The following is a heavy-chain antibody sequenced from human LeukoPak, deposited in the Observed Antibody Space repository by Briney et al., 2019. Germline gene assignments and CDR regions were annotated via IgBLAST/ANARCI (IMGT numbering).Heavy chain of an antibody. CDR1: GGTFSSYA. CDR3: AGSSSSWGYFDY. J-gene: IGHJ4*02. Sequence: KVSCKASGGTFSSYAISWVRQAPGQGLEWMGGIIPIFGTANYAQKFQGRVTITTDESTSTAYMELSSLRSEDTAVYYCAGSSSSWGYFDYWGQGTLVTVSS. D-gene: IGHD6-13*01. V-gene: IGHV1-69*05. CDR2: IIPIFGTA.